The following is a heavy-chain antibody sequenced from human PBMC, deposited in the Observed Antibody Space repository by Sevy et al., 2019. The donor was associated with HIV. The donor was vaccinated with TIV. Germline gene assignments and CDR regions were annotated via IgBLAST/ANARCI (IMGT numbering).Heavy chain of an antibody. J-gene: IGHJ1*01. CDR1: GYTFIGYY. D-gene: IGHD3-22*01. Sequence: ASVKVSCKASGYTFIGYYIQWVRQAPGQGLEWMGWINPNSGDTNYAQKFQDRVTMTRVTSTSTAYMELSSLRSDDTAVYYCARTYYDGSGWEPYFQHWGQGTLVTVSS. CDR2: INPNSGDT. CDR3: ARTYYDGSGWEPYFQH. V-gene: IGHV1-2*02.